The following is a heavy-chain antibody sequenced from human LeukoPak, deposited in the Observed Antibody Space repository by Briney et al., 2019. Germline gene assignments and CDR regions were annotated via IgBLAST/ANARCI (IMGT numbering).Heavy chain of an antibody. V-gene: IGHV4-59*08. CDR2: IYYSGGT. CDR1: GGSISTHY. J-gene: IGHJ3*02. CDR3: AKHSVLWSGYYKGAFEI. D-gene: IGHD3-3*01. Sequence: KPSETLSLTCTVSGGSISTHYWSWIRQPPGKGLEWIGYIYYSGGTNYNPSLQSRVTISVDTSKNQFSLKLTSVTAADTAVYYCAKHSVLWSGYYKGAFEIWGQGTMVTVSS.